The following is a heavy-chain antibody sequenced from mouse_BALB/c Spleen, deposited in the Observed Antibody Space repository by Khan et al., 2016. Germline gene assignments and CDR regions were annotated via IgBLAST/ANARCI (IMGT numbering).Heavy chain of an antibody. CDR2: ITSYNGAT. J-gene: IGHJ3*01. V-gene: IGHV1S34*01. Sequence: LVKTGASVKISCKAPGYSFTGYYMHWVKQSHGKSLEWIGYITSYNGATSYNQKFKGKATFTVDTSSSTAYMQFNSLTSEDSAVYSSASPYGSSYVGFAYWGQGTLVTVSA. CDR3: ASPYGSSYVGFAY. CDR1: GYSFTGYY. D-gene: IGHD1-1*01.